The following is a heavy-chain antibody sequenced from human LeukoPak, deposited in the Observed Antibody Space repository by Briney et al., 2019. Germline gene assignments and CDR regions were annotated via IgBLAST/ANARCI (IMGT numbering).Heavy chain of an antibody. CDR2: ISGSGGST. CDR1: GFTFSSYA. CDR3: AKDSGSKGELHSYYYMDV. D-gene: IGHD1-26*01. J-gene: IGHJ6*03. Sequence: GGSLRLSCAASGFTFSSYAMSWVRQAPGKGLEWVSAISGSGGSTYYADSVKGRFTISRDNSKNTLYLQMNSLRAEDTAVYYCAKDSGSKGELHSYYYMDVWGKGTTVTVSS. V-gene: IGHV3-23*01.